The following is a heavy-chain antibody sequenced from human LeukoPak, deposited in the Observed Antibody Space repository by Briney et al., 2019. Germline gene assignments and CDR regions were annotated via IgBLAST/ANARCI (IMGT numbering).Heavy chain of an antibody. Sequence: PGGSLRLSCAASGFTFSSYAMSWVRQAPGKGLEWVSAISGSGGSTYYADSVKGRFTISRDNSKNTLYLQMNSLRAEDTAVYYCAKGENSITIFGVAMGYWGQGTLVTVSS. J-gene: IGHJ4*02. V-gene: IGHV3-23*01. CDR3: AKGENSITIFGVAMGY. CDR1: GFTFSSYA. D-gene: IGHD3-3*01. CDR2: ISGSGGST.